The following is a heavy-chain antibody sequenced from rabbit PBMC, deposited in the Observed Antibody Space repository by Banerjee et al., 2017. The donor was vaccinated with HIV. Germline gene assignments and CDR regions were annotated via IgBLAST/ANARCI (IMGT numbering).Heavy chain of an antibody. V-gene: IGHV1S40*01. Sequence: QSLEESGGDLVKPGASLTLTCTASGFSFSSAYDMCWVRQAPGKGLEWIGYISTGDGSTWYASWAKGRFTMSKTSTTVTLQMTSLTAADTATYFCVKEYTYRYDDYRDGNLWGQGTRSP. J-gene: IGHJ4*01. CDR2: ISTGDGST. CDR1: GFSFSSAYD. D-gene: IGHD2-1*01. CDR3: VKEYTYRYDDYRDGNL.